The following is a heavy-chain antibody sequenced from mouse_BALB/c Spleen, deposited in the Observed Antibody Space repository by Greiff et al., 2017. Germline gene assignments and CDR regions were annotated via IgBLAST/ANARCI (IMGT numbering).Heavy chain of an antibody. CDR3: ARRGTTVEAWFAY. V-gene: IGHV5-9-3*01. J-gene: IGHJ3*01. CDR1: GFTFSSYA. CDR2: ISSGGSYT. Sequence: EVKVVESGGGLVKPGGSLKLSCAASGFTFSSYAMSWVRQTPEKRLEWVATISSGGSYTYYPDSVKGRFTISRDNAKNTLYLQMSSLRSEDTAMYYCARRGTTVEAWFAYWGQGTLVTVSA. D-gene: IGHD1-1*01.